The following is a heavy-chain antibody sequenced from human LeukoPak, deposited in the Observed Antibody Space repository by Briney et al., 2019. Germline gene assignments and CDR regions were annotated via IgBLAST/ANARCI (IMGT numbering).Heavy chain of an antibody. Sequence: GRSLRLSCAASGFTFSSYGMHWVRQAPGKGLEWVAVISYDGSNKYYADSVKGRFTISRDNSKNTLYLQMNSLRAEDTAVYYCAKASRYCSGGSCLRPYYYYGMDVWGQGTTVTVSS. D-gene: IGHD2-15*01. CDR1: GFTFSSYG. CDR3: AKASRYCSGGSCLRPYYYYGMDV. CDR2: ISYDGSNK. J-gene: IGHJ6*02. V-gene: IGHV3-30*18.